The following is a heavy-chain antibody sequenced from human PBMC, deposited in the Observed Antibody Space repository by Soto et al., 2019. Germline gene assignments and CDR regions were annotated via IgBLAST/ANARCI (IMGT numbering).Heavy chain of an antibody. J-gene: IGHJ6*02. V-gene: IGHV1-69*13. D-gene: IGHD2-2*01. CDR3: ARLQDIVVVPAAMPSYYGMDV. CDR1: GGTFSSYA. CDR2: IIPIFGTA. Sequence: ASVKVSCKASGGTFSSYAISWVRQAPGQGLEWMGGIIPIFGTANYAQKFQGRVTITADESTSTAYMELSSLRSEDTAVYYCARLQDIVVVPAAMPSYYGMDVWGQGTTVTVSS.